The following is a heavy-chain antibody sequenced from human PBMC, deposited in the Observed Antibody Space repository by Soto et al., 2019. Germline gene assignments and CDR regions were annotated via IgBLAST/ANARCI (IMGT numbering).Heavy chain of an antibody. Sequence: QVQLVESGGGVVQPGRSLRLSCAASGFTSNSYALHWVRQAPGKGLEWVAVISYDGSNKYYAESVKGRFTISRDNSKNTLYLQMNTLRTEDTAVYYCARDGRCGGGTCYSSGWFDPWGQGTLVTVSS. D-gene: IGHD2-15*01. CDR3: ARDGRCGGGTCYSSGWFDP. CDR2: ISYDGSNK. CDR1: GFTSNSYA. V-gene: IGHV3-30*04. J-gene: IGHJ5*02.